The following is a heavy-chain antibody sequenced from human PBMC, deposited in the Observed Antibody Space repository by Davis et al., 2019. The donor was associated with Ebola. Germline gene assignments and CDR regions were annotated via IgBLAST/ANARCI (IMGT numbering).Heavy chain of an antibody. D-gene: IGHD6-13*01. J-gene: IGHJ6*04. CDR3: ARDQQLPPVHYYYGMDV. V-gene: IGHV3-11*01. CDR2: ISSSGSTI. CDR1: GFTFSDYY. Sequence: GGSLRLSCAASGFTFSDYYMSWIRQAPGKGLEWVSYISSSGSTIYHADSVKGRFTISRDNAKNSLYLQMNSLRAEDTAVYYCARDQQLPPVHYYYGMDVWGKGTTVTVSS.